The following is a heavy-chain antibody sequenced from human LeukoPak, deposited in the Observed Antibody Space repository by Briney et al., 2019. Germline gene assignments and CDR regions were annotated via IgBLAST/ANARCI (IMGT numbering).Heavy chain of an antibody. CDR1: GFTFSSYS. Sequence: PGGSLRLSCAASGFTFSSYSMNWVRQAPGKGLEWVSSISSSSSYIYYADSVKGRFTISRDNAKNSLYLQMNSLRAEDTAVYYCARSHLGYCSSTSCLSFYYFDYWGQGTLVTVSS. CDR3: ARSHLGYCSSTSCLSFYYFDY. J-gene: IGHJ4*02. V-gene: IGHV3-21*01. CDR2: ISSSSSYI. D-gene: IGHD2-2*01.